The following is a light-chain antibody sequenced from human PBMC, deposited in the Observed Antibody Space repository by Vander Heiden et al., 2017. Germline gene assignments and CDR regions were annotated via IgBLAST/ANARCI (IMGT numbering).Light chain of an antibody. CDR2: GAS. Sequence: EIVLTQSPGTLSLSPGERATLSCRASQSVSSSYLAWYQQKPGQAPSLLIYGASSSATGIPDRFSGSGSGTDFTLTISRLEPEDFAVYYCQQDGSSPWTFGQGTKVEIK. CDR1: QSVSSSY. J-gene: IGKJ1*01. V-gene: IGKV3-20*01. CDR3: QQDGSSPWT.